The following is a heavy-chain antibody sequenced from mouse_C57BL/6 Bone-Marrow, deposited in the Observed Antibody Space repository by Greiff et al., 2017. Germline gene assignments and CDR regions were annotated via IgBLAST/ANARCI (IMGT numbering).Heavy chain of an antibody. D-gene: IGHD2-4*01. Sequence: EVQVVESGGGLVKPGGSLKLSCAASGFTFSDYGMHWVRQAPEKGLEWVAYISSGSSTIYYADTVKGRFTISRDNAKNTLFLQMTSLRSEDTAMYYCARKDYDYDVPWFAYWGQGTLVTVSA. V-gene: IGHV5-17*01. CDR2: ISSGSSTI. CDR1: GFTFSDYG. J-gene: IGHJ3*01. CDR3: ARKDYDYDVPWFAY.